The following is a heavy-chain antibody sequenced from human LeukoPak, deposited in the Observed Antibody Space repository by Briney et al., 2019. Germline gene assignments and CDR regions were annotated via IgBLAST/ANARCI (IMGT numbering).Heavy chain of an antibody. CDR1: GVSISTYY. Sequence: SETLSLTCTVSGVSISTYYWTWIRQPPGKRLEWIGNIDYSGNTKYNPSLRSRVTISVDTSKNHFSLKLSSVTAADTAVYYCAGWYYDSSRYRYFDYWGQGTLVIVSS. CDR2: IDYSGNT. CDR3: AGWYYDSSRYRYFDY. D-gene: IGHD3-22*01. J-gene: IGHJ4*02. V-gene: IGHV4-59*12.